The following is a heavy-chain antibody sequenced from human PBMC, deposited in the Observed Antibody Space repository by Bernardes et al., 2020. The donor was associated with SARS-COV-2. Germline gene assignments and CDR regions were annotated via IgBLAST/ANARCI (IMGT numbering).Heavy chain of an antibody. CDR2: ISYEGNNK. J-gene: IGHJ4*02. CDR1: GFSFSDYG. CDR3: AKDLVWMDFLGGPGGDS. Sequence: GSLRLSCAASGFSFSDYGMHWVRQAPGKGLEWVALISYEGNNKYYADSVKGRFTISRDNSKNTLFLQMNSLRGEDTAMYYCAKDLVWMDFLGGPGGDSWGQGTLVTVSS. V-gene: IGHV3-30*18. D-gene: IGHD3-16*01.